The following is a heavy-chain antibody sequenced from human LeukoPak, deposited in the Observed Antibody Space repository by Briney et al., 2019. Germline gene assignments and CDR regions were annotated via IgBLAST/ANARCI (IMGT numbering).Heavy chain of an antibody. CDR3: ARAEWSNWYFDL. D-gene: IGHD3-3*01. CDR2: IKQDGSEK. V-gene: IGHV3-7*03. Sequence: GGSLRLSCAASGFTFSTYWMNWVRQAPGKGLEWVANIKQDGSEKYYVDSVKGRFTLSRDSAKNSLYLQMSSLRAEDTAVYYCARAEWSNWYFDLWGRGTLVTVS. CDR1: GFTFSTYW. J-gene: IGHJ2*01.